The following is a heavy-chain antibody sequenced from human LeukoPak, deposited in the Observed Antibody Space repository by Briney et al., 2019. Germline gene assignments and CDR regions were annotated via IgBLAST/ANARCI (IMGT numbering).Heavy chain of an antibody. J-gene: IGHJ5*02. V-gene: IGHV4-39*01. CDR1: GGSISSGGYY. D-gene: IGHD1-26*01. CDR3: ARHTYSLFDP. Sequence: PSETLSLTCTVSGGSISSGGYYWSWIRQHPGKGLAWIGHIYYSGSTNYNPSLKSRVTMDVDTSKNQFSLKLSSVTAADTAVYYCARHTYSLFDPWGQGTPVTVSS. CDR2: IYYSGST.